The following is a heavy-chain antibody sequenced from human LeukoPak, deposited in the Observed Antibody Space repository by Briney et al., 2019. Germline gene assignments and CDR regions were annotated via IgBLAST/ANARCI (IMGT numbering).Heavy chain of an antibody. CDR3: ARGSDSSTFRPCDS. CDR2: IKQDGSET. D-gene: IGHD6-13*01. CDR1: GFTFSNYW. Sequence: GGSLRLSCAASGFTFSNYWMTWVRQAPGKGLEWVANIKQDGSETYYLDSVKGRITISRDNSRNSLYLQMNSLRAEDTAVYYCARGSDSSTFRPCDSWGQGTLVTVSP. V-gene: IGHV3-7*01. J-gene: IGHJ5*01.